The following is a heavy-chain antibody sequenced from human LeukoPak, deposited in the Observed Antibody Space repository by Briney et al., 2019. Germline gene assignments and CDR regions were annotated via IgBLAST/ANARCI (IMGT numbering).Heavy chain of an antibody. CDR2: IKPDGSEK. J-gene: IGHJ4*02. CDR1: EFTFSNYW. Sequence: PGGSLRLSCAASEFTFSNYWMTWVRQAPGKGLEWVANIKPDGSEKNYVDSVKGRFTISRDNAKNSLYLQMNSLRDEDTALYYCVRDGARDATDLDYWGQGTLVTVSS. D-gene: IGHD2-15*01. V-gene: IGHV3-7*01. CDR3: VRDGARDATDLDY.